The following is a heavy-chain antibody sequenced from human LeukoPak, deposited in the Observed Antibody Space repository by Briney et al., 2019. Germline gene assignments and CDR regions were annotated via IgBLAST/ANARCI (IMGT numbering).Heavy chain of an antibody. CDR3: ARLASGSYGPLTPFDY. V-gene: IGHV4-59*08. D-gene: IGHD1-26*01. CDR2: IYYSGST. CDR1: GGSISSYY. Sequence: ASETLSLTCTVSGGSISSYYCSWIRQPPGKGLEWIGDIYYSGSTNYNPSLKSRVTISVDTSKNQFSLRLSSVTAADTAVYYSARLASGSYGPLTPFDYWGQGTLVTVSS. J-gene: IGHJ4*02.